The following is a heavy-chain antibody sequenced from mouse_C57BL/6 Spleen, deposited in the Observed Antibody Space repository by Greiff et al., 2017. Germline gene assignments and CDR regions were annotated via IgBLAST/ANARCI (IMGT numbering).Heavy chain of an antibody. CDR2: ISNLAYSI. J-gene: IGHJ1*03. D-gene: IGHD1-1*01. CDR3: ARADYYGSSYWYFDV. CDR1: GFTFSDYG. V-gene: IGHV5-15*01. Sequence: EVKVVESGGGLVQPGGSLKLSCAASGFTFSDYGMAWVRQAPRKGPEWVAFISNLAYSIYYADTVTGRFTISRENAKNTLYLEMSSLSSEDTAMYYCARADYYGSSYWYFDVWGTGTTVTVSS.